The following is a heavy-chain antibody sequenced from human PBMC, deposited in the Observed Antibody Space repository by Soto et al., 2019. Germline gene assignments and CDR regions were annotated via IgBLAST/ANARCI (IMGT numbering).Heavy chain of an antibody. Sequence: ASVKVSCKASGYTFTSYAMHWVRQAPGQRLEWMGWINAGNGNTKDSQKFQGRVTITRDTSASTAYMELSSLRSEDTAVYFCARPIDDVVRDPSDAFDIWGQGTMVT. CDR1: GYTFTSYA. V-gene: IGHV1-3*01. D-gene: IGHD2-21*01. J-gene: IGHJ3*02. CDR3: ARPIDDVVRDPSDAFDI. CDR2: INAGNGNT.